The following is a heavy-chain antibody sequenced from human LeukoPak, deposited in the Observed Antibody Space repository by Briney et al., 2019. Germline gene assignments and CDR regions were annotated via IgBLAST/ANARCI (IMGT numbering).Heavy chain of an antibody. Sequence: SGPTLVNPTQTLTLTCTFSGFSLSTSGVGVGWIRQPPGKALEWLALIYWDDDKRYSPSLKSRLTITKDTSKNQVVLTMTNMDPVDTATYYCAHIGNYYCSSTGCMEGPFDYWGQGTLVTVSS. CDR3: AHIGNYYCSSTGCMEGPFDY. CDR2: IYWDDDK. J-gene: IGHJ4*02. CDR1: GFSLSTSGVG. D-gene: IGHD2-2*01. V-gene: IGHV2-5*02.